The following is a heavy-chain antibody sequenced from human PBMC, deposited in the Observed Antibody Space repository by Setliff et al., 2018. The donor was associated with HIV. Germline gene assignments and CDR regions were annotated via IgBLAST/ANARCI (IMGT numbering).Heavy chain of an antibody. CDR3: VKDSNEWELLDFDV. CDR1: GFNFEDYA. V-gene: IGHV3-9*01. CDR2: ISWNNDVL. Sequence: QPGGSLRLSCIASGFNFEDYAMHWVRQSGEGLEWVSGISWNNDVLGYAESVKGRFTISRDNTKNSLYLHMSSVRVEDTALYYCVKDSNEWELLDFDVWGQGALVTVSS. D-gene: IGHD1-26*01. J-gene: IGHJ3*01.